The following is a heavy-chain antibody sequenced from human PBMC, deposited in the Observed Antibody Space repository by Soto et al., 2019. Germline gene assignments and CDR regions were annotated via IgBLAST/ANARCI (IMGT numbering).Heavy chain of an antibody. J-gene: IGHJ3*02. CDR3: AKERGVLDAFDM. Sequence: QVQLVESGGGVVQPGTSLRLSCAASGFTSSSFVIHWVRQAPGKGLEWLAVISSDGNNQYYADSVKGRFTISSDNPKRTLYLQVNSLRAEDTAVYFCAKERGVLDAFDMWGQGTMVTVS. V-gene: IGHV3-30*18. CDR1: GFTSSSFV. CDR2: ISSDGNNQ. D-gene: IGHD3-10*01.